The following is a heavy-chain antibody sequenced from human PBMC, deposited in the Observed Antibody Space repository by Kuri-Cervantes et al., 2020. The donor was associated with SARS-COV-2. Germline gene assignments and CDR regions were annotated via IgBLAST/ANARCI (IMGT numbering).Heavy chain of an antibody. V-gene: IGHV3-30*02. J-gene: IGHJ3*02. CDR3: ANGARDMIVVADDAFDI. D-gene: IGHD3-22*01. CDR2: IRYDGSNK. Sequence: GESLKISCAASGFTFSNAWMSWVRQAPGKGLEWVAFIRYDGSNKYYADSVKGRFTISRDNSKNTLYLQMNSLRAEDTAVYYCANGARDMIVVADDAFDIWGQGTMVTVSS. CDR1: GFTFSNAW.